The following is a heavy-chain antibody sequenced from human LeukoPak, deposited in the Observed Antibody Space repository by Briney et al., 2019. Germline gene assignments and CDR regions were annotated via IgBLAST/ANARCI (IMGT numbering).Heavy chain of an antibody. CDR3: ARGSVGWERLRYFSLDY. J-gene: IGHJ4*02. CDR2: IIPIFGTA. D-gene: IGHD3-9*01. V-gene: IGHV1-69*13. CDR1: GGTFSSYA. Sequence: SVKVSFKASGGTFSSYAISWVRQAPGQGLEWMGGIIPIFGTANYAQKFQGRVTITADESTSTAYMELSSLRSEDTAVYYCARGSVGWERLRYFSLDYWGQGTLVTVSS.